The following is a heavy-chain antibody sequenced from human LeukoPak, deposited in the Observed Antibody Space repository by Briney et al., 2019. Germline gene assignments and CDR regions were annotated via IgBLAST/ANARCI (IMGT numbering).Heavy chain of an antibody. CDR1: GGSISSGSYY. V-gene: IGHV4-61*02. J-gene: IGHJ3*02. CDR3: ARDTSWGLDYYDSSGGLEYAFDI. CDR2: IYTSGST. D-gene: IGHD3-22*01. Sequence: SETLSLTCTVSGGSISSGSYYWSWIRQPAGKGLEWIGRIYTSGSTNYDPSLKSRVTISVDTSKNQFSLKLSSVTAADTAVYYCARDTSWGLDYYDSSGGLEYAFDIWGQGTMVTVSS.